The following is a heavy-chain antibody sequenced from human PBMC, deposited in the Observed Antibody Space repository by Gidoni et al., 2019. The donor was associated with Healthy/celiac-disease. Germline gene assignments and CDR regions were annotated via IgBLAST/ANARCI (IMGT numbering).Heavy chain of an antibody. Sequence: EVQLLASGGGLVQPGGSLRLSCAASGFTFSSYAMSWVRQAPGKGLVWVSVISGGAGSTYYADTVKGRFTISRDNSKNTLYLQMNNLRVEDAALYYCAKGYYDSSGLHWFDPWGQGTLVTVSS. CDR2: ISGGAGST. CDR3: AKGYYDSSGLHWFDP. J-gene: IGHJ5*02. V-gene: IGHV3-23*01. D-gene: IGHD3-22*01. CDR1: GFTFSSYA.